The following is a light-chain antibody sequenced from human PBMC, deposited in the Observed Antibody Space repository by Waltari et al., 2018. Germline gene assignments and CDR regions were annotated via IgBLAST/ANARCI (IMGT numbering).Light chain of an antibody. CDR1: STHVGVSNY. CDR3: SSFAGSNPYV. CDR2: EVS. V-gene: IGLV2-8*01. Sequence: QSALTQPPSASGSPGQSVTISCTATSTHVGVSNYVSWYQQHPGKAPKLMIYEVSKRPSGVPDRFSGSKSGNTASLTVSGLQAEDEADYYCSSFAGSNPYVFGTGTKVTVL. J-gene: IGLJ1*01.